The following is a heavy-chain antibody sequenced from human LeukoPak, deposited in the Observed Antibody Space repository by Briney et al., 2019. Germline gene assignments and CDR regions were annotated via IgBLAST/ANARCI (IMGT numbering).Heavy chain of an antibody. V-gene: IGHV4-59*01. CDR2: IYYSGST. CDR3: ARSPPRITIFGVVIPPPDY. J-gene: IGHJ4*02. CDR1: GGSISSYY. D-gene: IGHD3-3*01. Sequence: SETLSLTCTVSGGSISSYYWSWTRQPPGKGLEWIGYIYYSGSTNYNPSLKSRVTISVDTSKNQFSLKLSSVTAADTAVYYCARSPPRITIFGVVIPPPDYWGQGTLVTVSS.